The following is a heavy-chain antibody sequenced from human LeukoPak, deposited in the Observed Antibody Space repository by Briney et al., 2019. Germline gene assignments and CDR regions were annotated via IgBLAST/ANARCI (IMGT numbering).Heavy chain of an antibody. V-gene: IGHV1-18*01. CDR2: ISAYNGNT. Sequence: ASVKVSCKASGYTFTSYGISWVRQAPGQGLEWMGWISAYNGNTNYAQKLQGRVTMTTDTSTSTAYMELRSPRSDDTAVYYCARELYDYVWGSYRYDYWGQGTLVTVFS. CDR3: ARELYDYVWGSYRYDY. D-gene: IGHD3-16*02. J-gene: IGHJ4*02. CDR1: GYTFTSYG.